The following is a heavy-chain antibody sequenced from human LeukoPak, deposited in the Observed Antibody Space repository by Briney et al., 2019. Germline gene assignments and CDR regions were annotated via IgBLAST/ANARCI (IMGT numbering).Heavy chain of an antibody. CDR1: GGSISSYY. Sequence: SETLSLTCTVSGGSISSYYWSWIRQPAGKGLEWIGYIYDRGTTNYNPSLKSRVTISVDMSKNQFSLKLSSVTAADTAVYYCARAAPLYCSSSSCFCSGGTCYRNYFDYWGQGTLVTVSS. J-gene: IGHJ4*02. CDR3: ARAAPLYCSSSSCFCSGGTCYRNYFDY. CDR2: IYDRGTT. D-gene: IGHD2-15*01. V-gene: IGHV4-59*01.